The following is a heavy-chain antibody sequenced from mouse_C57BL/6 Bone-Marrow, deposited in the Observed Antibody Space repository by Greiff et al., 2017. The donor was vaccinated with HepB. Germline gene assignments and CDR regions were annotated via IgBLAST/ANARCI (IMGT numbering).Heavy chain of an antibody. V-gene: IGHV1-82*01. J-gene: IGHJ2*01. CDR3: ARGAQAKDYFDY. D-gene: IGHD3-2*02. CDR2: IYPGDGDT. Sequence: VKLQQSGPELVKPGASVKISCKASGYAFSSSWMNWVKQRPGKGLEWIGRIYPGDGDTNYNGKFKGKATLTADKSSSTAYMQLSSLTSEDSAVYFCARGAQAKDYFDYWGQGTTLTVSS. CDR1: GYAFSSSW.